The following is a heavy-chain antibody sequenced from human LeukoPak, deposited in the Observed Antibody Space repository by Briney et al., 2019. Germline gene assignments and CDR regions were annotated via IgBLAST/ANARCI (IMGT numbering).Heavy chain of an antibody. Sequence: SETLSLTWAVYGGSFSGYYWSWLRQPPGKGLEWIGEINHSGSTNYNPSLESRVTISVDTSKNQFSLKLSSVTAADTAVYYCARDSRKFLYGIDYWGQGTLVTVSS. CDR3: ARDSRKFLYGIDY. D-gene: IGHD3-10*01. V-gene: IGHV4-34*01. J-gene: IGHJ4*02. CDR1: GGSFSGYY. CDR2: INHSGST.